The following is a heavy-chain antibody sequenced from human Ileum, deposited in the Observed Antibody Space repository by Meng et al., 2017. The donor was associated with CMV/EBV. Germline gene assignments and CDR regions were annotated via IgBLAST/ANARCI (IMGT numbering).Heavy chain of an antibody. J-gene: IGHJ4*02. D-gene: IGHD3-16*01. CDR2: IDWDDDI. Sequence: SGPTLVKPTQTLTLTCTSSGFSLTTARMRVNWIRQPPGKALEWLARIDWDDDIFYSPSLKTRLTISKDTSKDLVVLMMTNVDTGDTGTYYFSRMFTDASGLFEYWGQGAQVTVSS. CDR1: GFSLTTARMR. CDR3: SRMFTDASGLFEY. V-gene: IGHV2-70D*14.